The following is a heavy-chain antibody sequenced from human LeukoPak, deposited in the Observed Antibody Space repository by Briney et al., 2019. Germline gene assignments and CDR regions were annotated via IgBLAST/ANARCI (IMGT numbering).Heavy chain of an antibody. Sequence: KPSETLSLTCAVYGGSFSGYYWSWIRQPPGKGLEWIGEINHSGSTNYNPSLKSRVTISVDTSKNQFSLKLGSVTAADTAVYYCAGTPVVTQEGFDYWGQGTLVTVSS. CDR2: INHSGST. CDR1: GGSFSGYY. CDR3: AGTPVVTQEGFDY. D-gene: IGHD4-23*01. J-gene: IGHJ4*02. V-gene: IGHV4-34*01.